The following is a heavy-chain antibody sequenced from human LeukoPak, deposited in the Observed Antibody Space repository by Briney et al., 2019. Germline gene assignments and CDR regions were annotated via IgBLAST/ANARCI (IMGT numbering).Heavy chain of an antibody. CDR2: IKQDGNEK. D-gene: IGHD1-14*01. V-gene: IGHV3-7*01. CDR1: GFTFDIYW. Sequence: GGSLRLSCAASGFTFDIYWMSWVRQAPGKGLEWVANIKQDGNEKYYVDSVKGRFTIYRDNAENSLYLQMNSLRAEDTAVYYCTRDPLTQNDYWGQGTLVTVSS. CDR3: TRDPLTQNDY. J-gene: IGHJ4*02.